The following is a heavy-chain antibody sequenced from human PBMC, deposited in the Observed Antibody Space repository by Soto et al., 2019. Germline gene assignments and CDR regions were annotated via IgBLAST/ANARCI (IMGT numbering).Heavy chain of an antibody. CDR2: ISSIGST. Sequence: LSLTCTVSGGSISSGDYFWSWIRQSPGKGLEWIGYISSIGSTYYNPSLKSRVSVSRDTSKNQLSLQLSSVTPTDTAVYYCARGLVIRPDYYRGMDVWRQGTTVTVSS. J-gene: IGHJ6*02. CDR3: ARGLVIRPDYYRGMDV. D-gene: IGHD3-9*01. V-gene: IGHV4-30-4*01. CDR1: GGSISSGDYF.